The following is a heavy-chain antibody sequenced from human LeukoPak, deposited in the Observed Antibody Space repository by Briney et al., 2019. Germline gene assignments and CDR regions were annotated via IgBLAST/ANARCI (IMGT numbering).Heavy chain of an antibody. CDR1: GYTFTGDF. V-gene: IGHV1-2*02. CDR2: INSDCGGT. CDR3: ARGNIATRRGENWFDP. J-gene: IGHJ5*02. Sequence: ASVKVSCKASGYTFTGDFIHWVRQAPGQGLEWMGWINSDCGGTNYARKFQGRVTMTRDTSISTAYMELSSLRSDDTAVFYCARGNIATRRGENWFDPWGQGTLVTVSS. D-gene: IGHD6-6*01.